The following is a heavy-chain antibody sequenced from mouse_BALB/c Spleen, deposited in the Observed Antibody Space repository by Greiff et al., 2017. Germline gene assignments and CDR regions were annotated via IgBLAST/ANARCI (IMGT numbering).Heavy chain of an antibody. CDR3: TRWTT. Sequence: QVQLQQSGAELVKPGASVKLSCKASGYTFTSYYMYWVKQRPGQGLEWIGEVNPSNGGTNFNEKFKSKATLTVDKSSSTAYMQLSSLTSEDSAVYYCTRWTTWGQGTLVTVSA. CDR1: GYTFTSYY. V-gene: IGHV1S81*02. D-gene: IGHD2-13*01. CDR2: VNPSNGGT. J-gene: IGHJ3*01.